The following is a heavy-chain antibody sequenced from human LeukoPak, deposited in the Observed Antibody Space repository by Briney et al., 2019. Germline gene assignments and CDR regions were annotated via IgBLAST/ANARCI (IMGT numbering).Heavy chain of an antibody. V-gene: IGHV4-59*01. Sequence: SETLSLTCTVSGGSISSYYWSWIRQPPGKGLEWIGYIYCSGSTNYNPSLKSRVTISVDTSKNQFSLKLSSVTAADTAVYYCARARGGSGSYYYFDYWGQGTLVTVSS. D-gene: IGHD3-10*01. CDR1: GGSISSYY. CDR2: IYCSGST. J-gene: IGHJ4*02. CDR3: ARARGGSGSYYYFDY.